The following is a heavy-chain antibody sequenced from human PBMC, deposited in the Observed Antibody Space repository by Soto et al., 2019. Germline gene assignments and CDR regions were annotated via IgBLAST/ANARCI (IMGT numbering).Heavy chain of an antibody. D-gene: IGHD3-22*01. Sequence: QVQLQESGPGLVKPSETLSLTCTVSGGSISSYYWSWIRQPPGKGLEWIGYIYYSGSTNYNPSLKSRVTISVDTSKNQFSLKLSSVTAADTAVYYCARGTYDGSAFDIWGQGTMVTVSS. V-gene: IGHV4-59*01. CDR1: GGSISSYY. J-gene: IGHJ3*02. CDR2: IYYSGST. CDR3: ARGTYDGSAFDI.